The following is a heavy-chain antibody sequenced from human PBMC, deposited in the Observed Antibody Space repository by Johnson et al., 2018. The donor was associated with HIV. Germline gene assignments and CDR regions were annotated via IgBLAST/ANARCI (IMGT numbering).Heavy chain of an antibody. CDR3: ARGGLGYQNIHDPFDI. J-gene: IGHJ3*02. Sequence: QVQLVESGGGLVKPGGSLRLSCAASGFKFSDYHMSWIRQAPGKGLEWVSYISSGGRTIYYADSMKGRFTISRDNAKNSLYLQMNSLRVEDTALYYCARGGLGYQNIHDPFDIWGQGTMVTVSS. V-gene: IGHV3-11*01. D-gene: IGHD3-16*02. CDR2: ISSGGRTI. CDR1: GFKFSDYH.